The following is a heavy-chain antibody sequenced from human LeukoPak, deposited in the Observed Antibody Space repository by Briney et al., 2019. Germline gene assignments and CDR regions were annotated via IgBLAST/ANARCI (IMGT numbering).Heavy chain of an antibody. J-gene: IGHJ4*02. CDR3: ARADNFGVSYYDSSGYSPKRGGYDY. D-gene: IGHD3-22*01. Sequence: SSVKVSCKASGGTFSSYAISWVRQAPGQGLEWMGGIIPIFGTANYAQKFQGRVTITTDESTSTAYMELSSLRSEDTAVYYCARADNFGVSYYDSSGYSPKRGGYDYWGQGPLVTVSS. V-gene: IGHV1-69*05. CDR2: IIPIFGTA. CDR1: GGTFSSYA.